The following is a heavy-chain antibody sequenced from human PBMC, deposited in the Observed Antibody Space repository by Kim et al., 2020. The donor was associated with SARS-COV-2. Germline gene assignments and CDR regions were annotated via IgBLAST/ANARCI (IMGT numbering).Heavy chain of an antibody. CDR1: GFTFDDYA. CDR2: ISWNSGSI. Sequence: GGSLRLSCAASGFTFDDYAMHWVRQAPGKGLEWVSGISWNSGSIGYADSVKGRFTISRDNAKNSLYLQMNSLRAEDTALYYCAKDSATRRGYSYGWFDPWGQGTLVTVSS. D-gene: IGHD5-18*01. J-gene: IGHJ5*02. V-gene: IGHV3-9*01. CDR3: AKDSATRRGYSYGWFDP.